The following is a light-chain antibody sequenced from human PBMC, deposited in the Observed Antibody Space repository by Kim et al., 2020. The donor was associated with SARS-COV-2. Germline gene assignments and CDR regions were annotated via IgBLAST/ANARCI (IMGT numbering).Light chain of an antibody. Sequence: SYELTQDPAVSVALGQTVRITCQGDSLRSYYATWYQQKPGQAPILVIYGKNNRHSGIPDRFSGSSSGNTASLTITGTQAGDEADYYCKSRDSYDKVVCGG. J-gene: IGLJ2*01. CDR1: SLRSYY. CDR3: KSRDSYDKVV. V-gene: IGLV3-19*01. CDR2: GKN.